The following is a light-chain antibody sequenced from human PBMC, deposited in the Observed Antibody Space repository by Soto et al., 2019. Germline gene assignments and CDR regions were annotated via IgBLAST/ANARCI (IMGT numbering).Light chain of an antibody. CDR2: AAS. J-gene: IGKJ3*01. CDR1: QSISSY. CDR3: QHSYSTPLT. V-gene: IGKV1-39*01. Sequence: DIQMTQSPSSLSASVGDRVNITCRASQSISSYLNWYQQKPGKAPKLLIYAASSLQSGVPSRFSGSGSGTDFTLTISSLQPEDFATYYCQHSYSTPLTFGPGTKVDIK.